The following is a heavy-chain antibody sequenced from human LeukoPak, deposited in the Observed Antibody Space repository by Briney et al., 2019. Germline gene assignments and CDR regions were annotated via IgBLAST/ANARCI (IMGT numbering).Heavy chain of an antibody. V-gene: IGHV3-7*01. CDR2: IKQDGSEK. Sequence: HPGGSLRLSCAASGFTFSSYWMSWVRQAPGKGLEWVANIKQDGSEKYYVDSVKGRFTISRDNAKNSLYLQMNSLRAEDTAVYYCARDQKFWSGYYFDYWGQGTLVTVSS. CDR1: GFTFSSYW. D-gene: IGHD3-3*01. J-gene: IGHJ4*02. CDR3: ARDQKFWSGYYFDY.